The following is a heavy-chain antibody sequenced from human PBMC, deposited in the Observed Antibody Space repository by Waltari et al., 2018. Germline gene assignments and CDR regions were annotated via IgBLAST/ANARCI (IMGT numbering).Heavy chain of an antibody. CDR1: GGSFSTYT. D-gene: IGHD3-10*01. CDR3: AKGESMVQWGGGYYGLDV. J-gene: IGHJ6*01. Sequence: QVQLVQSGAEVKKPGSSVNVSCKASGGSFSTYTISWVRQAPGQGLEYMGWNNPECRRTHYAENFHGVVSISADEVTTTGYKELKTLKHEDTAIYFCAKGESMVQWGGGYYGLDVWGQGTSVAVVS. V-gene: IGHV1-69*13. CDR2: NNPECRRT.